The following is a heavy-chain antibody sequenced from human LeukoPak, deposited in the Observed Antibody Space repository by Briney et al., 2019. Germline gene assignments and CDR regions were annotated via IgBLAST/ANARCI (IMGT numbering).Heavy chain of an antibody. J-gene: IGHJ6*03. D-gene: IGHD3-10*01. V-gene: IGHV4-59*01. CDR3: AKDFMHYGSGRPYYMDV. Sequence: SETLSLTCTVSGGSISSYYWSWIRQPPGKGLEWIGYIYYSGSTNYNPSLKSRVTISVDTSKNQFSLKLRSVTAADTAMYYCAKDFMHYGSGRPYYMDVWGEGTTVIISS. CDR1: GGSISSYY. CDR2: IYYSGST.